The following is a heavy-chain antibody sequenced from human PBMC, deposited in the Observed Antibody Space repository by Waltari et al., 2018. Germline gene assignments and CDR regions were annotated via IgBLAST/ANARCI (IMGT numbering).Heavy chain of an antibody. CDR2: IYPGATP. J-gene: IGHJ6*03. V-gene: IGHV4-4*07. D-gene: IGHD3-10*01. CDR1: GGSIIIYS. Sequence: QVQLQESGPGLVKPSETLSLTCTVPGGSIIIYSWSWIRQPAGKGLEWIGRIYPGATPYYNPSLQTRIMMSVDTSQNQFSLKLSSGTAADTAVYYCARIYGSGTFIYMDVWGKGTTVTVSS. CDR3: ARIYGSGTFIYMDV.